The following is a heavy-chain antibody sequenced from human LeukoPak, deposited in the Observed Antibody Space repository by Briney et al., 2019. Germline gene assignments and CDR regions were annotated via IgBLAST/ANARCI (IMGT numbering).Heavy chain of an antibody. CDR1: GFTFSSYA. Sequence: GGSLRLSCAASGFTFSSYAISWVRQAPGQGLEWMGRIIPILGIANYAQKFQGRVTITADKSTSTAYMELSSLRSEDTAVYYCAREGRYSSSLYSDYWGQGTLVTVSS. D-gene: IGHD6-13*01. CDR3: AREGRYSSSLYSDY. CDR2: IIPILGIA. J-gene: IGHJ4*02. V-gene: IGHV1-69*04.